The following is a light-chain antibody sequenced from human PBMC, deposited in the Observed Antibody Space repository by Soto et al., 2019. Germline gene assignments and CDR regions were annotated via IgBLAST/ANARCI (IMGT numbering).Light chain of an antibody. J-gene: IGKJ3*01. CDR2: AAS. Sequence: DIQMTQSPTSLSASVGDRVTITCRASQGIRNYVAWYQQIPGKAPKLLIYAASTLQSGVPSRFSGSGSGTVFPLTINGLQPEDVATYSCQKYSSVPVFGPGTKVEIK. CDR1: QGIRNY. V-gene: IGKV1-27*01. CDR3: QKYSSVPV.